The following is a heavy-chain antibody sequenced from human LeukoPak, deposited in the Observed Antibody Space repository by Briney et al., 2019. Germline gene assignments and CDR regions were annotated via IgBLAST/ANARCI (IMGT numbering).Heavy chain of an antibody. J-gene: IGHJ6*02. CDR2: INHSGST. Sequence: SETLSLTCAVYGGSFSGYYWSWIRQPPGKGLEWIGEINHSGSTNYNPSLKSRVTISVDTSKNQFSLKLSSVTAADTAVYYCARDLRYCSGGSCRRGGYYYYGMDVWGQGTTVTVSS. CDR3: ARDLRYCSGGSCRRGGYYYYGMDV. V-gene: IGHV4-34*01. CDR1: GGSFSGYY. D-gene: IGHD2-15*01.